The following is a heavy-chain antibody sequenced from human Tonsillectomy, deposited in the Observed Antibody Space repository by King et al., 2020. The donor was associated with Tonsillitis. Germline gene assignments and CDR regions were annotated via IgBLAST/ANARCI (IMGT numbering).Heavy chain of an antibody. D-gene: IGHD2-2*01. J-gene: IGHJ4*02. CDR2: ISYDGSTE. CDR3: AKLKGPTAKSFDY. Sequence: VQLVESGGGVVQPGRSLRLSCTASGFTFRSYGIHWVRQAPGKGLEWVAVISYDGSTEYYGDSVKGRFTISRDNSRNTLYLQMNSLRPEDTAVYYCAKLKGPTAKSFDYWGQGTLVTVSS. CDR1: GFTFRSYG. V-gene: IGHV3-30*18.